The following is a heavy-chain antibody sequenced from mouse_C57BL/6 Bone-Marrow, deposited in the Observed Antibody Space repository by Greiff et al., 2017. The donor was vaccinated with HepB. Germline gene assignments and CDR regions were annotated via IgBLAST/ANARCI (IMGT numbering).Heavy chain of an antibody. CDR1: GYTFTSYW. D-gene: IGHD1-1*01. CDR2: IDPSDSYT. CDR3: AREPYGSSWFAY. V-gene: IGHV1-69*01. J-gene: IGHJ3*01. Sequence: VQLQQPGAELVMPGASVKLSCKASGYTFTSYWMHWVKQRPGQGLEWIGEIDPSDSYTNYNQKFKGKSTLTVDKSSSTAYMQLSSLTSEDSAVYYCAREPYGSSWFAYWGQGTLVTVSA.